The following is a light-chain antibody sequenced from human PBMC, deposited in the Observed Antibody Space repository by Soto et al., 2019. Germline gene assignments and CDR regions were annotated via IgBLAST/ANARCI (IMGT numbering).Light chain of an antibody. CDR3: LQHNEFWWT. V-gene: IGKV1-17*01. CDR1: QGIGDA. CDR2: AAS. J-gene: IGKJ1*01. Sequence: DIQMSQSPSSLSASVGDRVTITCRASQGIGDALGWYQQKPGRAPKRLIYAASTLQSGVPSRFSGSGFGTEFTLTISSLQPDDFATYYCLQHNEFWWTFGQGTKVDIK.